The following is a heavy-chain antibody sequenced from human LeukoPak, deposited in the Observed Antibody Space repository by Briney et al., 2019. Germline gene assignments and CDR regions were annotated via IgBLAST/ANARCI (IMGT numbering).Heavy chain of an antibody. D-gene: IGHD3-22*01. V-gene: IGHV1-2*06. J-gene: IGHJ4*02. CDR1: GYTFTGYY. CDR3: ATAYYYDSSGYKYCFGY. CDR2: INPNSGGI. Sequence: ASVKVSCKASGYTFTGYYMHWVRQAPGQGLEWMGRINPNSGGINYAQKFQGRVTMTRDTCISTAYMELSRLRSDDTAVYYCATAYYYDSSGYKYCFGYWGQGTLVTVSS.